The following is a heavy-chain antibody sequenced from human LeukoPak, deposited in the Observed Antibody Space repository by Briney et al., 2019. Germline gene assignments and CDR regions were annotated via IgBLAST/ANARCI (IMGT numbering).Heavy chain of an antibody. J-gene: IGHJ6*02. CDR2: INPNSGGT. D-gene: IGHD3-3*01. V-gene: IGHV1-2*06. CDR3: ARDSPITIPTYGMDV. Sequence: ASVKVSCKASGYTFTGYYMHWVRQAPGQGLEWMGRINPNSGGTNYAQKFQGRVTMTRDTSISTAYMELSRLRSDDTAVYYCARDSPITIPTYGMDVWGQGTTVTVSS. CDR1: GYTFTGYY.